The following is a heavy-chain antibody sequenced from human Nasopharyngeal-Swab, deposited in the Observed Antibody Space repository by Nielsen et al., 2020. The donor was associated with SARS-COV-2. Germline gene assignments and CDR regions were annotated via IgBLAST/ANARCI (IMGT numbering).Heavy chain of an antibody. Sequence: GKGLEWIGNIHHSGSTNYNPSLKSRVTISVDTSKNQFSLKLTSVTAADTAIYYCARGYHDKSVYYYDWYFDLWGRGTLVTVSS. D-gene: IGHD3-22*01. CDR3: ARGYHDKSVYYYDWYFDL. J-gene: IGHJ2*01. CDR2: IHHSGST. V-gene: IGHV4-59*13.